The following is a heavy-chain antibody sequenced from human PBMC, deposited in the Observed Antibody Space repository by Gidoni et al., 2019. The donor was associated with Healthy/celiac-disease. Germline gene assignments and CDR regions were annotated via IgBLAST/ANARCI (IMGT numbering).Heavy chain of an antibody. CDR3: AKSLDGSGSYPIFFDY. CDR1: GFTFDDYA. J-gene: IGHJ4*02. Sequence: EVQLVESGGGLVQPGRSLRLSCAASGFTFDDYAMHWVRQAPGKGLEWVSGISWNSGSIGYADSVKGRFTISRDNAKNSLYLQMNSLRAEDTALYYCAKSLDGSGSYPIFFDYWGQGTLVTVSS. D-gene: IGHD3-10*01. V-gene: IGHV3-9*01. CDR2: ISWNSGSI.